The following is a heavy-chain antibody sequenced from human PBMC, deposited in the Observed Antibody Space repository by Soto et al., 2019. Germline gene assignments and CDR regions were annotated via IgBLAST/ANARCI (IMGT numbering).Heavy chain of an antibody. V-gene: IGHV1-58*01. D-gene: IGHD3-10*01. Sequence: AASVKVSCKASGFTFTSAAVQWVRQARGQRLEWIGWIVVGSGNTNYAQKFQERVTITRDMSTSTAYMELSSLRSEDTAVYYCAADVSPWFGELLYYYYGMDVWGQGTTVTVSS. CDR3: AADVSPWFGELLYYYYGMDV. CDR2: IVVGSGNT. CDR1: GFTFTSAA. J-gene: IGHJ6*02.